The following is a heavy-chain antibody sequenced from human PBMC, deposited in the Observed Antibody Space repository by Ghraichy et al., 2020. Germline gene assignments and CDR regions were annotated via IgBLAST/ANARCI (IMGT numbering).Heavy chain of an antibody. Sequence: GGSLRLSCAASGFTFNNYWMHWVRQAPGKGLVWVSRINSDGRGTTYADSVKGRFTISRDNARNTLYLQRNSLRAEDTAVYYCAREYCRGGRCYFGTGGSHFDYWGQGTLVTVSS. CDR2: INSDGRGT. V-gene: IGHV3-74*01. J-gene: IGHJ4*02. D-gene: IGHD2-15*01. CDR1: GFTFNNYW. CDR3: AREYCRGGRCYFGTGGSHFDY.